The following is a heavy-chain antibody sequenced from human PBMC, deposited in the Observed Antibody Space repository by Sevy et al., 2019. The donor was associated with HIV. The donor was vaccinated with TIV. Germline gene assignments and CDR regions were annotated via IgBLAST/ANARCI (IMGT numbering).Heavy chain of an antibody. CDR2: INHSGST. Sequence: SETLSLTCAVYGGSFSGYYWSWIRQPPGKGLEWIGEINHSGSTNYNPSLKSRVTISVDTSKNQFSLKLSSVTAADTAVYYCARAGQLLFLWRPLYYFDYWGQGTLVTVSS. J-gene: IGHJ4*02. V-gene: IGHV4-34*01. D-gene: IGHD2-2*01. CDR1: GGSFSGYY. CDR3: ARAGQLLFLWRPLYYFDY.